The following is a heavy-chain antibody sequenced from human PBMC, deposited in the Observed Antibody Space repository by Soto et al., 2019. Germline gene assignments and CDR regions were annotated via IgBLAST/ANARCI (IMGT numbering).Heavy chain of an antibody. D-gene: IGHD6-13*01. CDR1: GYSFTIYW. CDR3: ARRYSRSWPADY. J-gene: IGHJ4*02. CDR2: IYPGDSDT. V-gene: IGHV5-51*01. Sequence: PAESMSTSCKVSGYSFTIYWIAWVRQMPGKGLEWMGVIYPGDSDTRYSPSFQGQVTISADKSISTDYLQWSSLKASDTAMYYCARRYSRSWPADYWGQGTLVTVSS.